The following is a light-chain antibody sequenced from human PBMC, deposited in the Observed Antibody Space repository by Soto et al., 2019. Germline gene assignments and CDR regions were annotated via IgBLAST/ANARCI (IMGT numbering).Light chain of an antibody. J-gene: IGKJ1*01. CDR1: QSISSG. CDR2: KAS. V-gene: IGKV1-5*03. CDR3: QQYNSYSPT. Sequence: DIQMTQSPSTLSASVGDRVTITCRASQSISSGLAWYQQKPGKAPSVLIYKASRLENAVPSRFSGSGSGTEFTLTISSLQPDDSATYYCQQYNSYSPTFGQGTKVEVK.